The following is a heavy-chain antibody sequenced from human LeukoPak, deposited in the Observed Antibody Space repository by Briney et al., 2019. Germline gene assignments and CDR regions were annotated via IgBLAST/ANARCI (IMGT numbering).Heavy chain of an antibody. D-gene: IGHD5-12*01. CDR3: AKDTVKVTTIRRVPHYMDV. Sequence: GGPLRLSCAASGFTFISYGMHWVRQAPGKGLEWVTFIRYDGSNKYYADSVKGRFIISRDNSKNTLYLQMNSLRAEDTAVYYCAKDTVKVTTIRRVPHYMDVWGKGTTVTVS. V-gene: IGHV3-30*02. CDR2: IRYDGSNK. CDR1: GFTFISYG. J-gene: IGHJ6*03.